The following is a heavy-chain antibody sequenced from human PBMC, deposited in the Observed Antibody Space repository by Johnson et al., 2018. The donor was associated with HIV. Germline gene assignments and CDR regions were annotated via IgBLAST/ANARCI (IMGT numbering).Heavy chain of an antibody. CDR3: ARALGATYAFDI. V-gene: IGHV3-13*01. CDR2: IGTAGDT. J-gene: IGHJ3*02. D-gene: IGHD1-26*01. CDR1: GFTFSSYD. Sequence: VHLVESGGGLVQPGGSLRLSCAASGFTFSSYDMHWVRQATGKGLEWVSAIGTAGDTYYPGSVKGRFTISRENAKNSLYLQMNSLRAGDTAVYYCARALGATYAFDIWGQGTMVTVS.